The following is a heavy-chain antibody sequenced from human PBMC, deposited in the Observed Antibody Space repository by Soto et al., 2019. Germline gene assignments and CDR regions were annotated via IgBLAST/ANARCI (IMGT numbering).Heavy chain of an antibody. CDR3: AKQLQYCSSTSCYFDY. CDR2: ISGSGGST. J-gene: IGHJ4*02. CDR1: GFTFSSYA. V-gene: IGHV3-23*01. Sequence: EVQLLESGGGLVQPGGSLRLSCAASGFTFSSYAMSWVRQAPGKGLEWVSAISGSGGSTYYADSVKGRFTISRDNSKNPLYLQMNSLRAEDTAVYYCAKQLQYCSSTSCYFDYWGQGTLVTVSS. D-gene: IGHD2-2*01.